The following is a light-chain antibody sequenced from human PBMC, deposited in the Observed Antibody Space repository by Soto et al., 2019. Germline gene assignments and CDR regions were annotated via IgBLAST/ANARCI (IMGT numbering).Light chain of an antibody. J-gene: IGKJ1*01. V-gene: IGKV1-5*01. CDR1: QGISRW. CDR2: EAS. Sequence: DIQMTQSPSTLSASVGDRVTITCRASQGISRWLAWYQQKPGRAPKLLIYEASILESGVPSRFSGSGSGTDFTLTISSLQPSDLATYYCQQSNSQSWRFGQGTRVEIK. CDR3: QQSNSQSWR.